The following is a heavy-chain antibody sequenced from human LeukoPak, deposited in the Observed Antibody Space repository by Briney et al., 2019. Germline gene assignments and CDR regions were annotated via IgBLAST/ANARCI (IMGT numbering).Heavy chain of an antibody. D-gene: IGHD1-7*01. J-gene: IGHJ5*02. CDR3: ARGGAYGYNWNYVSWFDP. CDR1: GYTFTNYG. CDR2: ISAYNGNT. V-gene: IGHV1-18*01. Sequence: ASVKVSFKASGYTFTNYGISWVRQAPGQGREGMGWISAYNGNTNYAQKLQGRVTITTDTSTSTAYMELRSLRSDDTAVYYCARGGAYGYNWNYVSWFDPWGQGTLVTVSS.